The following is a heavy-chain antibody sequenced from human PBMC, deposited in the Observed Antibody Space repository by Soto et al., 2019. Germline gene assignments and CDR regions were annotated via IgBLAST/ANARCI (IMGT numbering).Heavy chain of an antibody. D-gene: IGHD4-17*01. V-gene: IGHV4-39*01. J-gene: IGHJ5*02. CDR1: GGSISSSSYY. CDR3: ALIEGPYGGWFDP. Sequence: QLQLQESGPGLVKPSETLSLTCTVSGGSISSSSYYWGWIRQPPGKGLEWIGSIYYSGSTYYNPSLKSRVTISVDTSKNQFSLKLSSVTAADTAVYYCALIEGPYGGWFDPWGQGTLVTVSS. CDR2: IYYSGST.